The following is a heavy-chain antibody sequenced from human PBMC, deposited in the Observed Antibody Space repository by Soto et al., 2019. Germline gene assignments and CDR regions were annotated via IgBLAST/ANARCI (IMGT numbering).Heavy chain of an antibody. CDR3: VMVDNYVTPTPQDV. CDR1: GYIFVNYG. Sequence: QVQLVQSGDEVKKPGASVKVSCKASGYIFVNYGIAWVRQAPRQGLEWMGWISPYTGNTHSASKVQGRLTMTTDTXXSTAYMDRGRLTSDDTAVYYCVMVDNYVTPTPQDVWGQGTTVTVSS. V-gene: IGHV1-18*01. CDR2: ISPYTGNT. J-gene: IGHJ6*02. D-gene: IGHD3-16*01.